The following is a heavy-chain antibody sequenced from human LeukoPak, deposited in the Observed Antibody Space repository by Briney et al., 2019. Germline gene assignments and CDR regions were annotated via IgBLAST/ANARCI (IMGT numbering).Heavy chain of an antibody. V-gene: IGHV4-34*01. Sequence: SGTLSLTCAVYGGSFSGYYWSWIRQPPGKGLEWIGEINHSGSTNYNPSLKSRVTISVDTSKNQFSLKLSSVTAADTAVYYCARARITIFGVVITRDNWFDPWGQGTLVTVSS. J-gene: IGHJ5*02. CDR3: ARARITIFGVVITRDNWFDP. CDR2: INHSGST. D-gene: IGHD3-3*01. CDR1: GGSFSGYY.